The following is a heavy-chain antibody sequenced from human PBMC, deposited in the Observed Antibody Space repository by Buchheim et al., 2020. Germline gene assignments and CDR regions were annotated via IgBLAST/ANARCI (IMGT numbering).Heavy chain of an antibody. CDR1: GFSFDSFA. CDR3: ARRDVAFDS. D-gene: IGHD5-12*01. CDR2: ISGGGGSA. J-gene: IGHJ4*02. Sequence: DVQLVESGGGLIQPGGSLRLSCAASGFSFDSFAMHWVRQAPGKGLEWVAAISGGGGSAYYADSVEGRFTISRDNSKNTLYLPMSSLRAEDTAIYYCARRDVAFDSWGQGTL. V-gene: IGHV3-23*04.